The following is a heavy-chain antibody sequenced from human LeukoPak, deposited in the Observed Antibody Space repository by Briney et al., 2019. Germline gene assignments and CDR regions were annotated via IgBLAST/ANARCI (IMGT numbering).Heavy chain of an antibody. CDR2: FDPEDGET. D-gene: IGHD6-19*01. Sequence: ASVKVSCKVSGYTLTELSMHWVRQAPGKGLEWMGGFDPEDGETIYAQKFQGRVTMTEDTSTDTAYMELSSLRSEDTAVYYCATSALITVAGTFDCWGQGTLVTVSS. CDR1: GYTLTELS. V-gene: IGHV1-24*01. J-gene: IGHJ4*02. CDR3: ATSALITVAGTFDC.